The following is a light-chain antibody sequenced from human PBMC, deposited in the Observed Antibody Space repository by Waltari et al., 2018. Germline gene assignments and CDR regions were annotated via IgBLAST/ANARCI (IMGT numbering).Light chain of an antibody. CDR2: NNN. Sequence: QSVLTQPPSASGTPGQRVTISCSGSYSNIGSNYVYWYQQLPGTAPKLLIFNNNHRPSGVPDRCAGSKSGTSASLAISGLRSEDEADYYCAAWDDNLRGVVGGGTRLAVL. J-gene: IGLJ2*01. CDR3: AAWDDNLRGV. CDR1: YSNIGSNY. V-gene: IGLV1-47*01.